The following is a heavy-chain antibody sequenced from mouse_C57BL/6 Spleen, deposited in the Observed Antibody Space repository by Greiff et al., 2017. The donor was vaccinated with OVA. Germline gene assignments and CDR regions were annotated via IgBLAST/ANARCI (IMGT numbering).Heavy chain of an antibody. Sequence: EVKLMESGGGLVKPGGSLKLSCAASGFTFSDYGMHWVRQAPEKGLEWVAYISSGSSTIYYADTVKGRFTISRDNAKNTLFLQMTSLRSEDTAMYYCARPYDYGAWFAYWGQGTLVTVSA. CDR1: GFTFSDYG. CDR2: ISSGSSTI. CDR3: ARPYDYGAWFAY. J-gene: IGHJ3*01. D-gene: IGHD2-4*01. V-gene: IGHV5-17*01.